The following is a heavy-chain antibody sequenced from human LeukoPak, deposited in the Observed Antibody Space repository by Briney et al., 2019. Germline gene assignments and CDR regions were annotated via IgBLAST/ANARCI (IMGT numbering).Heavy chain of an antibody. V-gene: IGHV1-24*01. D-gene: IGHD3-10*01. CDR2: FDPEDGET. J-gene: IGHJ5*02. CDR3: ATVLGHGWFDP. CDR1: GYTLTELS. Sequence: ASVKVSCKVSGYTLTELSMHWVRQAPGKGLEWMGGFDPEDGETIYAQKFQGRVTMTEGTSTDTAYMELSSLRSEDTAVYYCATVLGHGWFDPWGQGTLVTVSS.